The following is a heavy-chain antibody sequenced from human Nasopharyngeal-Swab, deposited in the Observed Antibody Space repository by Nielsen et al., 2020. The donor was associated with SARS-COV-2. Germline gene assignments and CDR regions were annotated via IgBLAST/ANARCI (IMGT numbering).Heavy chain of an antibody. Sequence: GGSLRLSCAASGFTLSSNSMNWVRQAPGKGLEWVSSISTSSSYLYYADSVKGRFTISRDNPKNSLYLQMNSLRAEDTAVYYCARGRGGGYDPWCYYYYDMDVWGHGTTVTVSS. V-gene: IGHV3-21*01. J-gene: IGHJ6*02. CDR3: ARGRGGGYDPWCYYYYDMDV. CDR1: GFTLSSNS. D-gene: IGHD5-12*01. CDR2: ISTSSSYL.